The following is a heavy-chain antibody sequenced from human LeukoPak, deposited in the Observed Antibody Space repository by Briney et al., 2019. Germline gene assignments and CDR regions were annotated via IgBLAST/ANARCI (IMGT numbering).Heavy chain of an antibody. V-gene: IGHV1-46*01. J-gene: IGHJ6*03. CDR3: ARYNDQYRGYYYYYYMDV. Sequence: ASVKVSCKAFGYTFTSNYMHWVRQAPGQGPEWMGVISPSGGSTTYAQKFQGRVTLTREMSTGTDYLELRSLRSEDTVVYYCARYNDQYRGYYYYYYMDVWGRGTTVTISS. D-gene: IGHD1-14*01. CDR1: GYTFTSNY. CDR2: ISPSGGST.